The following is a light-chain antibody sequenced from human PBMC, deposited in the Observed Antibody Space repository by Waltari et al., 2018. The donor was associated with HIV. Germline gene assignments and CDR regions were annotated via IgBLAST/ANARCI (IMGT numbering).Light chain of an antibody. J-gene: IGLJ3*02. Sequence: QSALTQPASLSGNPGQSVTINCTGTDIDIGNYNLVSWFQQHPGKAPKLLIYDVSKRPSGVSSRFSGSKSGYFASLTISGLLTEDESSYYCLTYVSKTSTWQFGGGTYLTV. CDR1: DIDIGNYNL. CDR3: LTYVSKTSTWQ. CDR2: DVS. V-gene: IGLV2-23*02.